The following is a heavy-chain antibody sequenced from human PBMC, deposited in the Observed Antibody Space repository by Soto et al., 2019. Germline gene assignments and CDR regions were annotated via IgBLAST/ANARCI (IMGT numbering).Heavy chain of an antibody. CDR3: ATGQVGSYRLDY. V-gene: IGHV1-24*01. J-gene: IGHJ4*02. CDR2: FDPEDGET. CDR1: GYTLTELS. D-gene: IGHD3-16*02. Sequence: ASVKVSCKVSGYTLTELSMHWVRQAPGKGLEWMGGFDPEDGETIYAQKFQGRVTMTEDTSTDTAYMELSSLRSEDTAVYYCATGQVGSYRLDYWGQGTLVTVSS.